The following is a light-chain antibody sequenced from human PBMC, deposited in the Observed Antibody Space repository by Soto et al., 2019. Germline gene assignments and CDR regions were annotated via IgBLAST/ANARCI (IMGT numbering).Light chain of an antibody. V-gene: IGLV1-51*01. CDR1: SSNIGRNF. CDR2: DDN. J-gene: IGLJ2*01. Sequence: QSVLTQPPSVSAAPGQKVTISCSGSSSNIGRNFVSWYQHLPGTAPKLLIFDDNRRPSEIPDRFSGCKSGTSATLGITGLQTGDEADYYCGTWDLSLSEVVFGGGTKVTVL. CDR3: GTWDLSLSEVV.